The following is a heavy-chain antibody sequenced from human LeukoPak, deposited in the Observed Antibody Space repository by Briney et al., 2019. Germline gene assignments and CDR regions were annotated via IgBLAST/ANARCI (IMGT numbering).Heavy chain of an antibody. D-gene: IGHD2-2*01. V-gene: IGHV3-23*01. J-gene: IGHJ4*02. Sequence: GGSLRLSCAASGFTFSSYAVTWVRQAPGKGLEWVSVISGSGINTDYADSVKGRFTISRDNSKNTLYLQMNSLRAEDTAVYYCAKNWQYCSSTSCYFPDYWGQGTLVTVSS. CDR1: GFTFSSYA. CDR2: ISGSGINT. CDR3: AKNWQYCSSTSCYFPDY.